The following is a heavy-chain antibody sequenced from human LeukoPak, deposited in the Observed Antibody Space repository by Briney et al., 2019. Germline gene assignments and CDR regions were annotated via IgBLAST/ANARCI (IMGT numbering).Heavy chain of an antibody. D-gene: IGHD6-13*01. Sequence: SETLSLTCAVYGGSFSGYYWSWIRQPPGKGLERIGEINHSGSTNYNPFLKSRVTISVDTSKNQFSLKLSSVTAADTAVYYCARGSLYSSSWYTPPFDYWGQGTLVTVSS. J-gene: IGHJ4*02. CDR3: ARGSLYSSSWYTPPFDY. CDR2: INHSGST. V-gene: IGHV4-34*01. CDR1: GGSFSGYY.